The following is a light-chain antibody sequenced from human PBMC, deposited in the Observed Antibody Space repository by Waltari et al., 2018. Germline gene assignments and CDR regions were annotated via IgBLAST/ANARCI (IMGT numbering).Light chain of an antibody. J-gene: IGLJ2*01. CDR1: SDSIASNY. CDR2: EDN. Sequence: NSLLTQPHSVSESPGKTVTISCTRTSDSIASNYVQWYQQRPGSAPTTVIFEDNQRPSGFPARFSASIDTSSNSASLTISGLKTEDEALYYCQSYDSDEGVVFGGGTKLTIL. V-gene: IGLV6-57*03. CDR3: QSYDSDEGVV.